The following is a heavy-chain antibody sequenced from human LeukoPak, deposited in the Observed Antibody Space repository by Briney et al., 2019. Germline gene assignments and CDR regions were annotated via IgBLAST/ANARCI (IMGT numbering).Heavy chain of an antibody. CDR3: ARGGAARPDY. Sequence: GGSLRLSCIASGFTFSNYGMNWVRQVPGKGLEWVSYISSSRTSIAYADSVKGRFTISRDNAGNSLYLQMNSLRAEDTAIYYCARGGAARPDYWGQGVLVTVSS. V-gene: IGHV3-21*06. J-gene: IGHJ4*02. D-gene: IGHD6-6*01. CDR1: GFTFSNYG. CDR2: ISSSRTSI.